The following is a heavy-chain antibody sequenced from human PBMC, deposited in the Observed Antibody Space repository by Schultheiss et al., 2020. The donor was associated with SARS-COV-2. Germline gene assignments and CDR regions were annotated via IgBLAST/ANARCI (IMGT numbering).Heavy chain of an antibody. V-gene: IGHV4-61*08. CDR3: ARHWTPVAHRDY. D-gene: IGHD3/OR15-3a*01. CDR2: IYYSGST. Sequence: SETLSLTCTVSGGSISSGGYYWSWIRQPPGKGLEWIGYIYYSGSTNYNPSLKSRVTISVDTSKNQFSLKLSSVTAADTAVYYCARHWTPVAHRDYWGQGTLVTVSS. CDR1: GGSISSGGYY. J-gene: IGHJ4*02.